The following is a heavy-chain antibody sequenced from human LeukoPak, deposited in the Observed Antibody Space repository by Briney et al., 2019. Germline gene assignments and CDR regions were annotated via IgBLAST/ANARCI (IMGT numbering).Heavy chain of an antibody. CDR3: TIFCYGLGSSASNFDG. V-gene: IGHV4-39*01. CDR2: FYYSGST. D-gene: IGHD5-18*01. J-gene: IGHJ4*01. Sequence: PSETLSLTCTVSGGSVTTGYYYWGWIRQPPGKALEWIGSFYYSGSTYYNPSLQSRVTISVDTSKTQFSLRLNSVTAADTAVYYCTIFCYGLGSSASNFDGWGQGTLVTVS. CDR1: GGSVTTGYYY.